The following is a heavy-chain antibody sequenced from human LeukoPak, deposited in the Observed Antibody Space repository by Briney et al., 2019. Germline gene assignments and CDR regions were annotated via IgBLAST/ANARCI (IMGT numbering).Heavy chain of an antibody. V-gene: IGHV4-34*01. D-gene: IGHD3-22*01. J-gene: IGHJ4*02. CDR2: INHSGST. CDR3: ARARLRYDSSSRFFDY. Sequence: SETLSHTCAVYGGSFSGYYWSWIRQPPGKGLEWIGEINHSGSTNYNPSLKSRVTISVDTSKNQFSLKLSSVTAADTAVYYCARARLRYDSSSRFFDYWGQGTLVTVSS. CDR1: GGSFSGYY.